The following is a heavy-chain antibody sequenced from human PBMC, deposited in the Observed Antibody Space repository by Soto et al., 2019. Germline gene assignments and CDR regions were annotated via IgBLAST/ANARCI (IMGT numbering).Heavy chain of an antibody. D-gene: IGHD6-13*01. Sequence: QVQLVQSGAEVKKPGSSVKVSCKASGGTFSSYAISWVRQAPGQGLEWMGGIIPIFGTANYAQKFQGRVTITADESTSTAYMELSSLRSDDTAVYYCASRLSGYSSSWYEGPFDYWGQGTLVTVSS. CDR2: IIPIFGTA. V-gene: IGHV1-69*01. CDR1: GGTFSSYA. J-gene: IGHJ4*02. CDR3: ASRLSGYSSSWYEGPFDY.